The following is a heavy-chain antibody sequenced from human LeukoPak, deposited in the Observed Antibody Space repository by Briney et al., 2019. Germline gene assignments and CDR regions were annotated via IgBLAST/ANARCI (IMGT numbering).Heavy chain of an antibody. J-gene: IGHJ4*02. Sequence: SETLSLTCAVYGGSFSGYYWSWIRQPPGKGLEWIGEINHSGSTNYNPSLKSRVTISVDTSKNQFSLKLSSVTAADTAVYYCARARRTDYWGQGTLVTVSS. CDR1: GGSFSGYY. V-gene: IGHV4-34*01. CDR3: ARARRTDY. CDR2: INHSGST.